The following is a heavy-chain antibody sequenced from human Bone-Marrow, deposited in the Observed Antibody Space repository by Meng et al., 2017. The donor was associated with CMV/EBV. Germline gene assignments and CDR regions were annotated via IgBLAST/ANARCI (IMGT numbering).Heavy chain of an antibody. D-gene: IGHD1-7*01. V-gene: IGHV4-30-2*01. CDR1: GGSISSGGYS. CDR2: IYHSGST. CDR3: ASLDNWNYEFGY. J-gene: IGHJ4*02. Sequence: QLQLQESGSGLVKHSQTLTLTCAVSGGSISSGGYSWSWIRQPSGKGLEWIGYIYHSGSTDYNPYLKSRVTISVDRSKNQFSLKLSSVTAADTAVYYCASLDNWNYEFGYWGQGTLVTVSS.